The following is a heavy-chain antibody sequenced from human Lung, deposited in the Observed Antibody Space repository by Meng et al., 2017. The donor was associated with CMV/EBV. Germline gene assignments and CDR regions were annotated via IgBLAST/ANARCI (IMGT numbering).Heavy chain of an antibody. CDR1: GGSISSSSYY. CDR2: IYYSGST. J-gene: IGHJ5*02. CDR3: ARQSPSQYYYDSSGFHNWFDP. D-gene: IGHD3-22*01. V-gene: IGHV4-39*01. Sequence: SETXSLXXTVSGGSISSSSYYWGWIRQPPGKGLEWIGSIYYSGSTYYNPSLKSRVTISVDTSKNQFSLKLSSVTAADTAVYYCARQSPSQYYYDSSGFHNWFDPWGQGXLVXVS.